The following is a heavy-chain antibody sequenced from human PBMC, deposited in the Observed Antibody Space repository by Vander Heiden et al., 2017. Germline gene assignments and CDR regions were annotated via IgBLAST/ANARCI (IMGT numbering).Heavy chain of an antibody. CDR2: LYHSGTT. J-gene: IGHJ6*01. V-gene: IGHV4-39*01. CDR3: VRGIGDLWYYGMDV. D-gene: IGHD3-3*01. Sequence: QLQLQESGPGLVKPSETLSLTCDLPGVFTTAPTFSWGWVRQSPGKGLEWIGSLYHSGTTYYNRYLRSRLTISVDTSKTLFSLKLSSVTAADTAVYFCVRGIGDLWYYGMDVWGQGTTVTVSS. CDR1: GVFTTAPTFS.